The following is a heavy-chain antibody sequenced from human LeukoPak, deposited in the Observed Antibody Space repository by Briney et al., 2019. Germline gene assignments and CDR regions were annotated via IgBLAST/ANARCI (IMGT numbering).Heavy chain of an antibody. V-gene: IGHV4-34*01. J-gene: IGHJ4*02. CDR2: INHSGST. Sequence: PSETLSLTCAVYGGSFSGYYWSWIRQPPGKGLEWIGEINHSGSTNYNPSLKSRVTISVDTSKNHFSLNLRSVTAADTAVYYCARSRLVTYYYDSSGYYYFDYWGQGTLVTVSS. CDR1: GGSFSGYY. D-gene: IGHD3-22*01. CDR3: ARSRLVTYYYDSSGYYYFDY.